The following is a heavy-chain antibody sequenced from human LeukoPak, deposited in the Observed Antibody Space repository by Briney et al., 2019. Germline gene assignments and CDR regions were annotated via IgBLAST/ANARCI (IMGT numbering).Heavy chain of an antibody. CDR1: DDSISNYY. CDR3: ARHYYDRSDSYSFDY. V-gene: IGHV4-4*07. J-gene: IGHJ4*02. CDR2: LDPSGTT. D-gene: IGHD3-22*01. Sequence: SETLSLTCTVSDDSISNYYWSWMRQPAGKGLEWIGRLDPSGTTNYSPSLKSRVTISEDTSVNQFSLKLSSVTAADTAVYYCARHYYDRSDSYSFDYWGQGTLVTVSS.